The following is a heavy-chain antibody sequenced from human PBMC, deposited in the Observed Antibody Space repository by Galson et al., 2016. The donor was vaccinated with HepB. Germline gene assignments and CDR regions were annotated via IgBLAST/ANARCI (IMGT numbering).Heavy chain of an antibody. V-gene: IGHV2-5*02. CDR3: ARNRGPGYTGYEFYFDH. CDR1: GFSVSTGGVG. CDR2: IYGDDDK. J-gene: IGHJ4*02. Sequence: PALVKPTQTLTLTCTFSGFSVSTGGVGVGWIRQPPGKALEWLALIYGDDDKRYSPTLQSRLTITEDTSKNQVVLTMTNMDPVDTATYYCARNRGPGYTGYEFYFDHWGQGTLVTVSS. D-gene: IGHD5-12*01.